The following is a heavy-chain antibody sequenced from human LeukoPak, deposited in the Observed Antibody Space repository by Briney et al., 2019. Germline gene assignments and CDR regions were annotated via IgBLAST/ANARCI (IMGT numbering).Heavy chain of an antibody. V-gene: IGHV1-2*02. CDR2: INPNSGGT. CDR3: ARDNTRADYYYMDV. Sequence: GASVKVSCKASGYTFTGYYMHWVRQAPGQGLEWMGWINPNSGGTNYAQKFQGRVTMTSDTSISAAYMELSRLRSDDTAVYYCARDNTRADYYYMDVWGKGTTVTVSS. J-gene: IGHJ6*03. D-gene: IGHD2/OR15-2a*01. CDR1: GYTFTGYY.